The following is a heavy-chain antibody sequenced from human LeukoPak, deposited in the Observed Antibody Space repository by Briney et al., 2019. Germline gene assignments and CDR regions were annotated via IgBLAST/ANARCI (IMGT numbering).Heavy chain of an antibody. J-gene: IGHJ4*02. D-gene: IGHD5-12*01. CDR3: TRDRGYSGYDSGTEFDY. CDR2: IRSKAYGRTT. V-gene: IGHV3-49*04. CDR1: GFTFSRYR. Sequence: GGSLRLSCAASGFTFSRYRMSWVRQAPGKGLEWVGFIRSKAYGRTTEYAASVKGRFTISRDDSKSIAYLQMNSLKTEDTAVYYCTRDRGYSGYDSGTEFDYWGQGTLVTVSS.